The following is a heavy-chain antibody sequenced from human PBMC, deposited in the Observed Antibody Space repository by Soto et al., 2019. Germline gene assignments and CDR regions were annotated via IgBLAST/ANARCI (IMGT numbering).Heavy chain of an antibody. V-gene: IGHV3-33*06. CDR1: GFIFSNYG. J-gene: IGHJ4*02. D-gene: IGHD3-22*01. CDR2: IYYDGSFE. CDR3: AKSGGGGYDSNNDYSGGLSMGPS. Sequence: PGGSLRLSCAASGFIFSNYGMHWVRQAPGKGLEWVALIYYDGSFENYADSVKGRFTISRDNSKSTLWLQMNSPRVEDTAVYYCAKSGGGGYDSNNDYSGGLSMGPSWGQGTLVTVSS.